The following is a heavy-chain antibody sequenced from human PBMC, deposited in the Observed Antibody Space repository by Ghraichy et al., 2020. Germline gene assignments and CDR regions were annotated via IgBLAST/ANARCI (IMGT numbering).Heavy chain of an antibody. D-gene: IGHD1-14*01. V-gene: IGHV3-33*06. J-gene: IGHJ5*02. Sequence: GESLNISCAASGFTFRMYAMHWVRQAPGGGLEWLAVVWHDGRNVLYSEAVKGRLTIARDNSRNALYLQMNTLRAEDSAVYYCAKDRRASNTGGLDAWGQGTLVAVSS. CDR1: GFTFRMYA. CDR2: VWHDGRNV. CDR3: AKDRRASNTGGLDA.